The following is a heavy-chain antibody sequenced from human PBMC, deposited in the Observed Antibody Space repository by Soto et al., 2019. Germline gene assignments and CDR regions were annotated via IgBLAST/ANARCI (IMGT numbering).Heavy chain of an antibody. Sequence: GGARRLACAASGFTFRGYAMNWLRQAPGKGLEWVSAISGSGVSTYYADSVKGRFTISRDISKNTLYLQMNSLRAEDTAVYYWAKDRNGQVAVAGPLDYWGQGT. CDR3: AKDRNGQVAVAGPLDY. V-gene: IGHV3-23*01. CDR1: GFTFRGYA. J-gene: IGHJ4*02. CDR2: ISGSGVST. D-gene: IGHD6-19*01.